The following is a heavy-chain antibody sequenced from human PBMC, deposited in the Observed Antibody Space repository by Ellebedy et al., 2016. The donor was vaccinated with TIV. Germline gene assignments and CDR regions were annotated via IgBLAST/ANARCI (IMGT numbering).Heavy chain of an antibody. CDR2: IIPIFGTA. CDR1: GGTFSSYA. Sequence: SVKVSXKASGGTFSSYAISWVRQAPGQGLEWMGGIIPIFGTANYAQKFQGRVTITADESTSTAYMELSSLRSEDTAVYYCARDPPGYCSGGSCYSIGGWFNPWGQGTLVTVSS. J-gene: IGHJ5*02. CDR3: ARDPPGYCSGGSCYSIGGWFNP. V-gene: IGHV1-69*13. D-gene: IGHD2-15*01.